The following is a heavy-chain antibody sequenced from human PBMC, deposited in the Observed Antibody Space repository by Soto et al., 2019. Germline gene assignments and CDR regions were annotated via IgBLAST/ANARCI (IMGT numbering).Heavy chain of an antibody. Sequence: SETLSLTCAVYGGSFSGYYWSWIRQPPGKGLEWIGEINHSGSTNYNPSLKSRVTISVDTSKNQFSLKLSSVTAADTAVYHCARGGDYDFWSGYTPGYGMDVWGQGTTVT. J-gene: IGHJ6*02. CDR1: GGSFSGYY. CDR3: ARGGDYDFWSGYTPGYGMDV. D-gene: IGHD3-3*01. CDR2: INHSGST. V-gene: IGHV4-34*01.